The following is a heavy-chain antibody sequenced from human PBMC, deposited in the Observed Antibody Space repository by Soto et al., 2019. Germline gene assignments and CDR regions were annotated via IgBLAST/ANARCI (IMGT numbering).Heavy chain of an antibody. CDR2: ITGSSGDT. Sequence: GGALRLSCAAAGFTFSDYYMSWIRQAPDKGLEWAITGSSGDTYHADSVKGRFAISRDNSKNTLYLQMNSLRAEDTAVYYCAKGSASSRPYYFDYWGQGTLVTVSS. D-gene: IGHD2-2*01. J-gene: IGHJ4*02. CDR3: AKGSASSRPYYFDY. CDR1: GFTFSDYY. V-gene: IGHV3-11*05.